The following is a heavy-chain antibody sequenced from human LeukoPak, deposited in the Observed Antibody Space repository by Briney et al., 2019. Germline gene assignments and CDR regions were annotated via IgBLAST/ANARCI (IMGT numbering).Heavy chain of an antibody. CDR3: AKSNGDRYYFDY. D-gene: IGHD2-8*01. Sequence: GGSLRLSCAASGFTFSSYWMSWVRQAPGKGLEWVANIKQDGSEKYYVDSVKGRFTISRDNSKNTLYLQMNSLRAEDTAVYYCAKSNGDRYYFDYWGQGTLVTVSS. CDR1: GFTFSSYW. V-gene: IGHV3-7*03. J-gene: IGHJ4*02. CDR2: IKQDGSEK.